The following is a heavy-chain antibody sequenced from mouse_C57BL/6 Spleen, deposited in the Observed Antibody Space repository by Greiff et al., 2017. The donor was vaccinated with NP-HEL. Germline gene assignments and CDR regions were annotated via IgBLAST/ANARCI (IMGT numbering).Heavy chain of an antibody. J-gene: IGHJ1*03. V-gene: IGHV1-9*01. CDR2: ILPGSGST. D-gene: IGHD2-1*01. CDR1: GYTFTGYW. Sequence: VQLQQPGAELMKPGASVKLSCKATGYTFTGYWIAWVKQRPGHGLEWIGEILPGSGSTNYNEKFKGKATFTADSSSNTAYMQLSSLTTEDATIYYCARRYYGNYGYYDVWGTGTTVTVAS. CDR3: ARRYYGNYGYYDV.